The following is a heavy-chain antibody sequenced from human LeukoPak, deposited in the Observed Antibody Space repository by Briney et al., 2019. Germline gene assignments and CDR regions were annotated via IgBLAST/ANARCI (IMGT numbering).Heavy chain of an antibody. J-gene: IGHJ5*02. D-gene: IGHD3-3*01. CDR3: AKDRNYAFWSRHLASSWLDP. CDR1: GFTFSSYA. Sequence: PGGSLRLSCAASGFTFSSYAMSWVRQAPGKGLEWVSAISGSGGGTYYADSVKGRFTISRDDSKNTLYVQMNSLRAEDTAVYYCAKDRNYAFWSRHLASSWLDPWGQGTLVTVSS. V-gene: IGHV3-23*01. CDR2: ISGSGGGT.